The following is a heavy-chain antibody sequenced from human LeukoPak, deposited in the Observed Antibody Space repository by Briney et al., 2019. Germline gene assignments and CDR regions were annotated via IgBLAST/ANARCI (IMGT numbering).Heavy chain of an antibody. CDR2: INHSGST. CDR3: ARAAAGDDAFDI. V-gene: IGHV4-34*01. Sequence: PSETLSLTCAVYGGSFSGYYWSWIRQPPGKGLEWIGEINHSGSTNYNPSLKSRVTISVDTSKNQFSLKLSSVTAADTAVYYCARAAAGDDAFDIWGQGTMVTDSS. D-gene: IGHD6-13*01. CDR1: GGSFSGYY. J-gene: IGHJ3*02.